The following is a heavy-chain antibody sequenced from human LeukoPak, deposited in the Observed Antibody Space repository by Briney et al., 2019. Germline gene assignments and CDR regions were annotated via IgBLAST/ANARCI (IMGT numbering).Heavy chain of an antibody. J-gene: IGHJ3*02. Sequence: PGGSLRLSCAASGFTFSSYSMNWVRQAPGKGLEWVSSISSSSSYTYYADSVKGRFTISRDNAKNSLYLQMNSLRAEDMALYYCAKDGAVAGTSGAFDIWGQGTMVTVSS. D-gene: IGHD6-19*01. CDR2: ISSSSSYT. V-gene: IGHV3-21*04. CDR3: AKDGAVAGTSGAFDI. CDR1: GFTFSSYS.